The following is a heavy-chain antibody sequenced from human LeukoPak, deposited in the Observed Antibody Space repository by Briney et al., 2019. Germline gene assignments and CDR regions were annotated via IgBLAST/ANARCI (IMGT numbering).Heavy chain of an antibody. Sequence: QTGGSLRLSCAASGFTFSTYWMTWVRQAPGKGLEWVANIKQDGSEKYYVDSVKGRFTISGDNAKDSLYLQMNSLRAEDTAVYYCARNSGSHPWGQGTLVTVSS. CDR3: ARNSGSHP. D-gene: IGHD3-10*01. CDR1: GFTFSTYW. V-gene: IGHV3-7*01. CDR2: IKQDGSEK. J-gene: IGHJ5*02.